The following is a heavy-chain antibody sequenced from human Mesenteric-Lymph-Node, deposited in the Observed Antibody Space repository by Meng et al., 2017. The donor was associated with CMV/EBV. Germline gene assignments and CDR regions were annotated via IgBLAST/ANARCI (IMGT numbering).Heavy chain of an antibody. Sequence: GGSLRLSCAASGFTFISYGMSWVRQAPGKGLEWVSVISGSGGSTYYADSVKGRFTISRDNSKNTLYLQMNSLRAEDTAVYYCAKSSHIVVVPAAHMDVWGQGTTVTSP. CDR2: ISGSGGST. CDR1: GFTFISYG. J-gene: IGHJ6*02. CDR3: AKSSHIVVVPAAHMDV. V-gene: IGHV3-23*01. D-gene: IGHD2-2*01.